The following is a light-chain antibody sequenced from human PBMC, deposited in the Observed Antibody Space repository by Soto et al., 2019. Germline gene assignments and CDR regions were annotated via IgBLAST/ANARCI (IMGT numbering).Light chain of an antibody. CDR3: QSYAAPNHV. V-gene: IGLV6-57*01. CDR1: SGSIASNY. Sequence: NFMLTQPHSVSASPGKTVIISCTRSSGSIASNYVQWYQQRTGSSPTTVIYEDNQRPSGVPDRFSGSIDSSANSASLTISGLETEDEADYYCQSYAAPNHVFVVGTKLT. CDR2: EDN. J-gene: IGLJ3*02.